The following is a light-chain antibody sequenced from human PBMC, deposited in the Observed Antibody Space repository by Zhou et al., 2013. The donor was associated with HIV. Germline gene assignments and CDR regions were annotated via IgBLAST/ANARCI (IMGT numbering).Light chain of an antibody. CDR1: QSLLHSNGFNY. J-gene: IGKJ5*01. CDR3: MQGTHWPPVS. Sequence: DIVMTQSPLSLPVTPGEPASISCRSSQSLLHSNGFNYLDWYLQKPGQSPQLLIYLGSNRASGVPDRFSVSGSGTDFTLKISRVEAEDVGVYYCMQGTHWPPVSFGQGTRLEI. CDR2: LGS. V-gene: IGKV2-28*01.